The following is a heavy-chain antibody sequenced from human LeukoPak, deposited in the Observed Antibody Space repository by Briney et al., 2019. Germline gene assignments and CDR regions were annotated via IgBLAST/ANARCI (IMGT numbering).Heavy chain of an antibody. CDR2: TSISGGSA. V-gene: IGHV3-23*01. Sequence: PGGSLRLSCAASGFTYSSYAVTWVRQAPGKGLEWVSSTSISGGSAYYADSVKGRFTISRDNSKNTLYLQMNSLRAEDTAVYYCAKGGSDTLWPHSFDYWGQGTLVTVSS. CDR1: GFTYSSYA. D-gene: IGHD3-9*01. CDR3: AKGGSDTLWPHSFDY. J-gene: IGHJ4*02.